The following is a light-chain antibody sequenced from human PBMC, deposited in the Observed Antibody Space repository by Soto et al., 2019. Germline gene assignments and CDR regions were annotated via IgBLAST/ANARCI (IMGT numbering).Light chain of an antibody. J-gene: IGKJ2*01. CDR3: QQYGSSPPYT. V-gene: IGKV3-20*01. CDR2: GSS. CDR1: QSVSNNY. Sequence: EVGLTQSPGTLSLSPGERATLSCRASQSVSNNYFAWYQQKPGQAPRLLTFGSSDRATGIPDRFSGSGSGTDFTLTISRLEPEDFAVYYCQQYGSSPPYTFGQGTKLEIK.